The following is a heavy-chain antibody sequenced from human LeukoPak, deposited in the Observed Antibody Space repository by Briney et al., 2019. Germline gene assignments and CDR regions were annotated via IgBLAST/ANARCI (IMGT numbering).Heavy chain of an antibody. Sequence: GGSLRLSCAASGFTFSSYWMTWVRQAPGKGLEWVANIKHNGDELNYVDSVEGRFTISRDNAKNSLYLHMTSLRAEDTAVYYCARELRTFDSWGQGTLVTVSS. CDR3: ARELRTFDS. D-gene: IGHD3-16*01. CDR2: IKHNGDEL. CDR1: GFTFSSYW. V-gene: IGHV3-7*01. J-gene: IGHJ4*02.